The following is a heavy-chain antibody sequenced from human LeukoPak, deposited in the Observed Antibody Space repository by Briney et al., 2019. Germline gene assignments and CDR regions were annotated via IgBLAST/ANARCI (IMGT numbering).Heavy chain of an antibody. D-gene: IGHD3-16*02. CDR1: GYTFTSYG. Sequence: GASVKVSCKASGYTFTSYGISWVRQAPGQGLEWMGWISAYNGNTNYAQKLQGRVTMTTDTSTSTAYMELRSLRSDDTAVYYCAILEEYYYYVWGSYLSWGQGTLVTVSS. V-gene: IGHV1-18*01. J-gene: IGHJ4*02. CDR2: ISAYNGNT. CDR3: AILEEYYYYVWGSYLS.